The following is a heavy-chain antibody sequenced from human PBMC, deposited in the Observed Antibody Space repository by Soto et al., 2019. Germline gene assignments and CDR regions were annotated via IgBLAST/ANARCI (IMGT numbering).Heavy chain of an antibody. D-gene: IGHD2-15*01. CDR2: IYYSGST. CDR1: GGSISSGDYY. V-gene: IGHV4-30-4*01. Sequence: PSETLSLTCTVSGGSISSGDYYWSWIRQPPGKGLEWIGYIYYSGSTYYNPSLKSRVAISVDTSRNQFSLKLSSVTAADTAVYYCARWYGGYCSGGSCYSGPRYFDYWGQGTLVIVSS. J-gene: IGHJ4*02. CDR3: ARWYGGYCSGGSCYSGPRYFDY.